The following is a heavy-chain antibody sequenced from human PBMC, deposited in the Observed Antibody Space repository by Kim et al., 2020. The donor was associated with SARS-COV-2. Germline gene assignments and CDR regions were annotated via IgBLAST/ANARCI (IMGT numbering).Heavy chain of an antibody. V-gene: IGHV7-4-1*02. CDR1: GYTFTSYA. Sequence: SVKVSCKASGYTFTSYAMNWVRQAPGQGLEWMGWINTNTGNPTYAQGFTGRFVFSLDTSVSTAYLQISSLKAEDTAVYYCASGGIAVAGTRVTTDAFDIWGQGTMVTVSS. CDR2: INTNTGNP. J-gene: IGHJ3*02. D-gene: IGHD6-19*01. CDR3: ASGGIAVAGTRVTTDAFDI.